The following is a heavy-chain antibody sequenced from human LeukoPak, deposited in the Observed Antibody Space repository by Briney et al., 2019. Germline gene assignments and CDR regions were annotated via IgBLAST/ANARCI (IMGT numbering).Heavy chain of an antibody. CDR1: GFTFSSYS. D-gene: IGHD1-26*01. CDR2: ISSSSSYI. Sequence: PGGSLRLSCAASGFTFSSYSMNWVRQAPGKGLEWVSSISSSSSYIYYADSVKGRFAISRDNAKNSLYLQMNSLRAEDTAVYYCARDLAGATAYWGQGTLVTVSS. J-gene: IGHJ4*02. V-gene: IGHV3-21*01. CDR3: ARDLAGATAY.